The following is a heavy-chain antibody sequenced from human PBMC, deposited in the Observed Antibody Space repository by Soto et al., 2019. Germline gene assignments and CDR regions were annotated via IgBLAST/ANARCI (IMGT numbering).Heavy chain of an antibody. V-gene: IGHV3-9*01. CDR3: AKDISSSWSEVHNNWFDP. J-gene: IGHJ5*02. D-gene: IGHD6-13*01. CDR1: GFTFDDYA. CDR2: ISWNSGSI. Sequence: PGGSLRLSCAASGFTFDDYAMHWVRQAPGKGLEWVSGISWNSGSIGYADSVKGRFTISRDNAKNSLYLQMNSLRAEDTALYYCAKDISSSWSEVHNNWFDPWGQGTLVTVSS.